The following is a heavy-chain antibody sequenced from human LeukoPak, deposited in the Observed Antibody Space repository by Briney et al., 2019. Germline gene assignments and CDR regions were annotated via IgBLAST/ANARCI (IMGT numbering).Heavy chain of an antibody. CDR3: AKVAKYYYGSETYYFFEH. Sequence: GGSLRLSCAASGFTFTTYWMTWVRQAPGKGLEWVASINQDGTEKYYVDSVKGRFTISRDNAKNLLYLQMNSLRVEDTAVFYCAKVAKYYYGSETYYFFEHWGQGTPVTASS. CDR1: GFTFTTYW. V-gene: IGHV3-7*01. J-gene: IGHJ4*02. CDR2: INQDGTEK. D-gene: IGHD3-10*01.